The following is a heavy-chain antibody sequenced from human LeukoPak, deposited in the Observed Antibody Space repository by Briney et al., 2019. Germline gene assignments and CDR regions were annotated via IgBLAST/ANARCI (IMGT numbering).Heavy chain of an antibody. Sequence: SETLSLTYTVSGYSISSGYYWGWIRQPPGKGLEWIGSIYHSGSTYYNPSLKSRVTISVDTSKNQFSLKLSSVTAADTAVYYCARTGSSLTGIDYWGQGTLVTVSS. J-gene: IGHJ4*02. CDR2: IYHSGST. CDR1: GYSISSGYY. CDR3: ARTGSSLTGIDY. V-gene: IGHV4-38-2*02.